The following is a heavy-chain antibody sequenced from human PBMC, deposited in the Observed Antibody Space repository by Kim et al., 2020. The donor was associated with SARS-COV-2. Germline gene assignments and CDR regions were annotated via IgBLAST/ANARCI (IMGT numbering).Heavy chain of an antibody. CDR1: GYTFTSYG. Sequence: ASVKVSCKASGYTFTSYGISWVRQAPGQGLEWMGWISAYNGNTNYAQKLQGRVTMTTDTSTSTAYMELRSLRSDDTAVYYCARGSGLNYYDSSGYYMDYWGQGTLVTVSS. CDR3: ARGSGLNYYDSSGYYMDY. D-gene: IGHD3-22*01. J-gene: IGHJ4*02. CDR2: ISAYNGNT. V-gene: IGHV1-18*04.